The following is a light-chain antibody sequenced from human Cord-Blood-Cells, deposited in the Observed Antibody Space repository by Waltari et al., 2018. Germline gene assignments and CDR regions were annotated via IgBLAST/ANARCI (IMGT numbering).Light chain of an antibody. V-gene: IGLV2-23*01. CDR2: EGS. J-gene: IGLJ3*02. CDR1: SSDVGSYNL. CDR3: CSYAGSSTWV. Sequence: QSALTQPASVSGSPGQSITISCTGTSSDVGSYNLVSWYQQHPGKAPKLMIYEGSKRPSGVSNRFSGSNSGNTASLTISVLQAEDEADYYCCSYAGSSTWVFDGGTKLTVL.